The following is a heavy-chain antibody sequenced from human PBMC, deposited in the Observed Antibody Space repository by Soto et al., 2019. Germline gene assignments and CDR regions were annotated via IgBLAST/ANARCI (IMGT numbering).Heavy chain of an antibody. CDR1: GYTFTSYA. CDR3: ARGLENSSGHQEFDY. J-gene: IGHJ4*02. D-gene: IGHD6-19*01. Sequence: GASVKVSCKASGYTFTSYAMHWVRQAPGQRLEWMGWINAGNGNTKYSQKFQGRVTITRDTSASTAYMELSSLRSEDTAVYYCARGLENSSGHQEFDYWGQGTLVTVSS. V-gene: IGHV1-3*01. CDR2: INAGNGNT.